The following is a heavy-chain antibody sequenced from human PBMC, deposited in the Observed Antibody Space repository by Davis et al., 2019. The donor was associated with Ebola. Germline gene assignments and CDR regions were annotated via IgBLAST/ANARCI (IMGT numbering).Heavy chain of an antibody. CDR1: GYTFTSYG. CDR2: ISAYNGNT. Sequence: AASVKVSCKASGYTFTSYGISWVRQAPGQGLEWMGWISAYNGNTNYAQKFQGRVTMTRNTSISTAYMELSSLRSEDTAVYYCARGGVQFYYYGMDVWGQGTTVTVSS. V-gene: IGHV1-18*01. J-gene: IGHJ6*02. D-gene: IGHD2-8*02. CDR3: ARGGVQFYYYGMDV.